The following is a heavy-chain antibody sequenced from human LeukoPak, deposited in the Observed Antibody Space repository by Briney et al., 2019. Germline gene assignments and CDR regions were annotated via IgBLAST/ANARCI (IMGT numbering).Heavy chain of an antibody. CDR3: ARGYCSSTSCYMRGAGDWFDP. V-gene: IGHV4-31*03. Sequence: TSETLSLTCTVSGGSISSGGYYWSWIRQHPGKGLEWIGYIYYSGSTYYNPSLKSRVTISVDTSKNQFSLKLSSVTAADTAVYYCARGYCSSTSCYMRGAGDWFDPWGQGTLVTVSS. CDR1: GGSISSGGYY. D-gene: IGHD2-2*02. CDR2: IYYSGST. J-gene: IGHJ5*02.